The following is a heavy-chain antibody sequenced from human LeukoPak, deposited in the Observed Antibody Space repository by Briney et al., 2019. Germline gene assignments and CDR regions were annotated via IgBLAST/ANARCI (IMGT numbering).Heavy chain of an antibody. D-gene: IGHD4/OR15-4a*01. CDR2: IYTSGST. J-gene: IGHJ6*03. CDR1: GGSISSYY. CDR3: ARLGAYYYYMDV. V-gene: IGHV4-4*09. Sequence: PSETLSLTCTVSGGSISSYYWSWIRQPPGKGLEWIGYIYTSGSTNYNPSLKSRVTISVDTSKNQFSLKLSSVTAADTAVYYCARLGAYYYYMDVWGKGTTVTVSS.